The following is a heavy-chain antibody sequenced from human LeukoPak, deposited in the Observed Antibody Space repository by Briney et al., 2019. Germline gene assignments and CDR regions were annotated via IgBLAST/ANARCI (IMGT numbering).Heavy chain of an antibody. Sequence: TSEILSLTCTVAGGSISRYYWSSIRQPPGKGRGWIGYIYYSGSTNYNPSLKSRVTISVHTSKNLFSLKLSSVTAAGTAVYYCANYYYGSGSFSDWGQGTLVTDSS. CDR3: ANYYYGSGSFSD. D-gene: IGHD3-10*01. V-gene: IGHV4-59*12. CDR1: GGSISRYY. J-gene: IGHJ4*02. CDR2: IYYSGST.